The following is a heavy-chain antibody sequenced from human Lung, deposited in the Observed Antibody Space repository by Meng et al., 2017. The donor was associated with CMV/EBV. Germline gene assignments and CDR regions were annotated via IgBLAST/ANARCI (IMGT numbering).Heavy chain of an antibody. CDR3: ARGYCSDGRCYGAPDF. CDR2: IKEDGSEK. V-gene: IGHV3-7*01. J-gene: IGHJ4*02. D-gene: IGHD2-15*01. Sequence: GGSLRLSCAASGFTFSSYWMNWVRQAPGKGLEWVANIKEDGSEKHYVASVKGRFTISRDNAKNSLFLQMNSLRAEDTAVYQCARGYCSDGRCYGAPDFWGQGXLVTVSS. CDR1: GFTFSSYW.